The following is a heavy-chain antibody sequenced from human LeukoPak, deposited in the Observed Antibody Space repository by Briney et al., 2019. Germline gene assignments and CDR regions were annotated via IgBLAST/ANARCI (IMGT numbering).Heavy chain of an antibody. V-gene: IGHV3-9*01. CDR1: GFTFDDYA. CDR2: ISWNSGSI. D-gene: IGHD3-3*01. Sequence: PGGSLRLSCAASGFTFDDYAMHWVRQAPGKGLEWVSGISWNSGSIGYADSVKGRFTISRDNAKNSLYLQMNSLRAEDTALYYCAKGTTATIFGVVAGMDVWGQGTTVTVSS. J-gene: IGHJ6*02. CDR3: AKGTTATIFGVVAGMDV.